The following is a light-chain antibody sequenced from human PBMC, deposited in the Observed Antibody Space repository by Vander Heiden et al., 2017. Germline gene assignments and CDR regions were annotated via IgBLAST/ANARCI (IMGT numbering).Light chain of an antibody. CDR2: GAS. CDR1: QSGLKNANIKKY. J-gene: IGKJ1*01. CDR3: HQYYTTPRT. V-gene: IGKV4-1*01. Sequence: DIVMTQSPDSLAVSLGGRATINCKSSQSGLKNANIKKYLSWYQVKPGQPPKLLISGASTWESGVPDRFSGSESGTDFSLTISSLQAEDVAVYYCHQYYTTPRTFGQGTKLEI.